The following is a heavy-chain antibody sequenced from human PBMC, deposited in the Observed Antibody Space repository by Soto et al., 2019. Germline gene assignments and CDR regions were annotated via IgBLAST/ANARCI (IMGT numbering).Heavy chain of an antibody. D-gene: IGHD3-10*01. CDR1: GYTFTSYG. J-gene: IGHJ5*02. CDR2: ISAYNGNT. Sequence: ASVKVSCKASGYTFTSYGISCVRQAPGQGLEWMGWISAYNGNTNYAQKLQGRVTMTTDTSTSTAYMELRSLRSDDTAVYYCARDDVYYGSGSYGGSWGQGTLVTVSS. CDR3: ARDDVYYGSGSYGGS. V-gene: IGHV1-18*01.